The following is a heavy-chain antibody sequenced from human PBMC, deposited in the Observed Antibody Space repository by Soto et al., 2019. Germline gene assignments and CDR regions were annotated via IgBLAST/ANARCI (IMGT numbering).Heavy chain of an antibody. J-gene: IGHJ3*02. CDR3: ARVVVDMRDVAFDI. CDR2: IYYSGST. CDR1: GGSISSGDYY. V-gene: IGHV4-30-4*01. D-gene: IGHD3-22*01. Sequence: QVQLQESGPGLVKPSQTLSLTCTVSGGSISSGDYYWSWIRQPPGKGLEWIGYIYYSGSTYYNPSLKSRVTISVDTSKHQFSLKLSSVTAADTAVYYWARVVVDMRDVAFDIWGQGTMVTVSS.